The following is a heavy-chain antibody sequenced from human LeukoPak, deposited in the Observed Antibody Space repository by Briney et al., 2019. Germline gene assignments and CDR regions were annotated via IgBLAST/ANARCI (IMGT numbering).Heavy chain of an antibody. CDR2: ISGSNGNT. J-gene: IGHJ4*02. CDR3: ARYPLSYSSNWHYYFDY. Sequence: ASVKVSCKSSGYTFTSYGVSWVRQAPGQGLEWMGWISGSNGNTNNAQKVQGRVTMTTDTSTSTAYAELRSLRSDDTAVYYCARYPLSYSSNWHYYFDYWGQGTLLTVSS. CDR1: GYTFTSYG. D-gene: IGHD6-13*01. V-gene: IGHV1-18*01.